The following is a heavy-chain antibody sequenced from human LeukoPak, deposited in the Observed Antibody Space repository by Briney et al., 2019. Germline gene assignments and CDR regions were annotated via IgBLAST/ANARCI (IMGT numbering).Heavy chain of an antibody. Sequence: SVKVSCKASGGTFSSYAISWVRQAPGQGLEWMGGIIPIFGTANYAQKFQGRVTITTGESTSTAYMELSSLRSEDTAVYYCAKTRSGGGYSDIWGQGTMVTVSS. V-gene: IGHV1-69*05. CDR3: AKTRSGGGYSDI. CDR1: GGTFSSYA. CDR2: IIPIFGTA. J-gene: IGHJ3*02. D-gene: IGHD3-10*01.